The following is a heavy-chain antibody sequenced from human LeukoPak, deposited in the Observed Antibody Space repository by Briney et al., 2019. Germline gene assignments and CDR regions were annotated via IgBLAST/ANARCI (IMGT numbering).Heavy chain of an antibody. CDR2: INSAGNTT. Sequence: GGSLRLXCAASGLTFTRYWMHWVRQAPGKVLVWVSRINSAGNTTDYAESVKGRFSISRDDSKNTLSLQMNNLRVEDTAVYYCARGMRGSSAFDYWGQGTLVTVSS. D-gene: IGHD3-16*01. CDR1: GLTFTRYW. V-gene: IGHV3-74*01. J-gene: IGHJ4*02. CDR3: ARGMRGSSAFDY.